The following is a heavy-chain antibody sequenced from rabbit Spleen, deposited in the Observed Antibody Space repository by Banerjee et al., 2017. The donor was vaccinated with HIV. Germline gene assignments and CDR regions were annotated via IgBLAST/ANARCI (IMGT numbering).Heavy chain of an antibody. D-gene: IGHD6-1*01. CDR3: ARYITWSSYGYTTLNL. CDR2: IYAGTSGST. J-gene: IGHJ4*01. CDR1: GFSFSSGYY. V-gene: IGHV1S45*01. Sequence: QEQLVESGGGLVEPGASLPLTCTASGFSFSSGYYMCWGRRAPGKGLQWIACIYAGTSGSTYYASCAKGRFTISKTSSTVDLKMTSLTVADTATYFCARYITWSSYGYTTLNLWGPGTLVTVS.